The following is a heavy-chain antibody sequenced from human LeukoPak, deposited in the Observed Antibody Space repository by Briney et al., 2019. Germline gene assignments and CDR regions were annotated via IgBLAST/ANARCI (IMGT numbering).Heavy chain of an antibody. V-gene: IGHV4-59*12. CDR2: IYYSGST. CDR3: ARDQPLHYYGSGSKDYYYYYGMDV. J-gene: IGHJ6*02. D-gene: IGHD3-10*01. CDR1: GGSISSYY. Sequence: SETLSLTCTVSGGSISSYYWSWIRQPPGKGLEWIGYIYYSGSTNYNLSLKSRVTISVDTSKNQFSLKLSSVTAADTAVYYCARDQPLHYYGSGSKDYYYYYGMDVWGQGTTVTVSS.